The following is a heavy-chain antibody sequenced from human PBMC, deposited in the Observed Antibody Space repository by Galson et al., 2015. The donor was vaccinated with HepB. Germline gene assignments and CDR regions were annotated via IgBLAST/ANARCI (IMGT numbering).Heavy chain of an antibody. Sequence: SLRLSCAASGFSFSSYAMSWVRQAPGKGLEWVSGISRSGFSTYYADSVKGRFTVSRDNSKNTLYLQMNSLRDEDTAVYYCAKVAPWVAPATMGIDYWGQGTLVTVSS. J-gene: IGHJ4*02. D-gene: IGHD6-25*01. CDR3: AKVAPWVAPATMGIDY. V-gene: IGHV3-23*01. CDR1: GFSFSSYA. CDR2: ISRSGFST.